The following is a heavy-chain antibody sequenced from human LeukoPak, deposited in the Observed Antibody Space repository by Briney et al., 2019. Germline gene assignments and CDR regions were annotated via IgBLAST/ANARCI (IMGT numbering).Heavy chain of an antibody. Sequence: GGSLRLSCAASGFPVINNYMTWVRHAPGKGLEWVSVIYSGGTTHYAGSVKGRLTISRDNSKNTLYLGMNSLRDYDTAVYYCSTSPSWGVWGKGTTVTVSS. V-gene: IGHV3-53*01. D-gene: IGHD3-16*01. CDR1: GFPVINNY. CDR3: STSPSWGV. CDR2: IYSGGTT. J-gene: IGHJ6*04.